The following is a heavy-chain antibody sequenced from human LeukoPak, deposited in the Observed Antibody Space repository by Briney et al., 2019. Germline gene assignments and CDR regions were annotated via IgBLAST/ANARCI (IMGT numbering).Heavy chain of an antibody. J-gene: IGHJ3*02. D-gene: IGHD3-10*01. Sequence: LSETLSLTCTVSGGSISSGDYYWSWIRQPPGKGLEWIGYIYYSGSTYYNPSLKSRATISVDTSKNQFSLKLSSVTAADTAVYYCARAGGSGDDAFDIWGQGTMVTVSS. V-gene: IGHV4-30-4*01. CDR3: ARAGGSGDDAFDI. CDR1: GGSISSGDYY. CDR2: IYYSGST.